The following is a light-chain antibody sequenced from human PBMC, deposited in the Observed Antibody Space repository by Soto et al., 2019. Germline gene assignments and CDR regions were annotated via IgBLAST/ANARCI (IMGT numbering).Light chain of an antibody. CDR1: QSIRANY. CDR3: HLHGVLAKT. V-gene: IGKV3-20*01. Sequence: EIVLTQSPGTVSLSPGDRATLSCRASQSIRANYLAWYQQKPGQAPRLLIYGVSIRATGIPDMFAGSGSGPDFTLTISRLEPEDFAIYYCHLHGVLAKTFGQGTTVEIK. J-gene: IGKJ1*01. CDR2: GVS.